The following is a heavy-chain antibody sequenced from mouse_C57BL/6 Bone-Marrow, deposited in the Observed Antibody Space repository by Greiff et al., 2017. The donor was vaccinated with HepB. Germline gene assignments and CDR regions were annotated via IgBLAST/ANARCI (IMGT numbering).Heavy chain of an antibody. J-gene: IGHJ3*01. CDR1: GYSITSGYY. CDR2: ISYDGSN. CDR3: ARGGFAY. Sequence: VQLKQSGPGLVKPSQSLSLTCSVTGYSITSGYYWNWIRQFPGNKLEWMGYISYDGSNNYNPSLKNRISITRYTSKNQFFLKLNSVTTEDTATYYCARGGFAYWGQGTLVTVSA. V-gene: IGHV3-6*01.